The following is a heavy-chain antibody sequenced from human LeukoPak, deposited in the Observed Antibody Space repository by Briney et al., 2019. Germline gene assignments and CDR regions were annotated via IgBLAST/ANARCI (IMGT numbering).Heavy chain of an antibody. Sequence: GGSLRLSCAASGFTFSSYAMSWVRQAPGKGLEWVSAISGSGGSTYYADSVKGRFTISRDNSKNTLYLQMNSLRAEDTAVYYCARALVVVMYHDAFDIWGQGTMVTVSS. D-gene: IGHD3-22*01. CDR3: ARALVVVMYHDAFDI. V-gene: IGHV3-23*01. CDR2: ISGSGGST. J-gene: IGHJ3*02. CDR1: GFTFSSYA.